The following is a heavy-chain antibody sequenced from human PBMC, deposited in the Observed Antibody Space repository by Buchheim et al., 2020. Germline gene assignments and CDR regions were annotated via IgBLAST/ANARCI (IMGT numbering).Heavy chain of an antibody. Sequence: EVQLVESGGGLVQTGGSLRLSCAASEFTSRRYWVHWVRQAPGKGLVWVSRINPEGRTTTYADSVKGRFTISRDDGENAVYVQMNSLRAEDTALYYCAGAPDCGGGSCYGYHYYGLDVWGQG. D-gene: IGHD2-15*01. V-gene: IGHV3-74*01. CDR2: INPEGRTT. CDR1: EFTSRRYW. CDR3: AGAPDCGGGSCYGYHYYGLDV. J-gene: IGHJ6*02.